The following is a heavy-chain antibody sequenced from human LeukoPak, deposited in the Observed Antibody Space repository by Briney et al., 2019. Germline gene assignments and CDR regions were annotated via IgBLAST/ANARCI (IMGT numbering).Heavy chain of an antibody. CDR1: GGTFSSYA. Sequence: SVKVSCKAPGGTFSSYAISWVRQAPGQGLEWMGRIIPIFGTANYAQKFQGGVTITTDESTSTAYMELSSLRSEDTAVYYCAREGVRTTDFDYWGQGTLVTVSA. CDR2: IIPIFGTA. D-gene: IGHD3-10*01. CDR3: AREGVRTTDFDY. J-gene: IGHJ4*02. V-gene: IGHV1-69*05.